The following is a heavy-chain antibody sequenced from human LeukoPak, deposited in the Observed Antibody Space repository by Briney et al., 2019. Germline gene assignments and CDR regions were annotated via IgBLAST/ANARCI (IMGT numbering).Heavy chain of an antibody. CDR1: GGTFSSYA. D-gene: IGHD4-17*01. V-gene: IGHV1-8*02. CDR2: MNPNSGNT. CDR3: ARASTVTTIDY. Sequence: VASVKVSCKASGGTFSSYAISWVRQAPGQGLEWMGWMNPNSGNTGYAQKFQGRVTMTRNTSISTAYMELSSLRSEDTAVYYCARASTVTTIDYWGQGTLVTVSS. J-gene: IGHJ4*02.